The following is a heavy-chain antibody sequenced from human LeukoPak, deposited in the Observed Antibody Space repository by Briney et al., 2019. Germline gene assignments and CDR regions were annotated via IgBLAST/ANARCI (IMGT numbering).Heavy chain of an antibody. Sequence: PGRSLRLSCAASGFTFSSYAMHRVRQAPGKGLEWVAVISYDGSNKYYADSVKGRFTISRDNSKNTLYLQMNSLRAEDTAVYYCAREGDSSGYYPTDYWGQGTLVTVSS. V-gene: IGHV3-30-3*01. D-gene: IGHD3-22*01. CDR1: GFTFSSYA. CDR3: AREGDSSGYYPTDY. CDR2: ISYDGSNK. J-gene: IGHJ4*02.